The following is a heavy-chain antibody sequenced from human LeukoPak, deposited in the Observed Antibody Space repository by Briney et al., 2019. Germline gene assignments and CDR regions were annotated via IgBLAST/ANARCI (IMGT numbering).Heavy chain of an antibody. J-gene: IGHJ4*02. CDR1: GYTCTGYY. CDR3: ARAMGRGNWNDFDY. V-gene: IGHV1-2*02. CDR2: INPNSGVT. D-gene: IGHD1-20*01. Sequence: GASVKVSCKPSGYTCTGYYMHWVRQAPGHGLEWMGWINPNSGVTNYAQKFQGRVTMTRDTSISTAYMELSRLRSDDTAVYYCARAMGRGNWNDFDYWGQGTLVTVSS.